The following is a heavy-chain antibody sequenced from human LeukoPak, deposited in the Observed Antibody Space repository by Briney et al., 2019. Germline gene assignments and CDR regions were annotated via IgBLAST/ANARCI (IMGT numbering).Heavy chain of an antibody. CDR3: ARGRDYYDSSGSTSRFDY. CDR1: GGTFSSYA. Sequence: GASVKVSCKVSGGTFSSYAISWVRQAPGQGLEWMGGIIPIFGTANYAQKFQGRVTITADESTSTAYMELSSLRSEDTAVYYCARGRDYYDSSGSTSRFDYWGQGTLVTVSS. D-gene: IGHD3-22*01. V-gene: IGHV1-69*13. J-gene: IGHJ4*02. CDR2: IIPIFGTA.